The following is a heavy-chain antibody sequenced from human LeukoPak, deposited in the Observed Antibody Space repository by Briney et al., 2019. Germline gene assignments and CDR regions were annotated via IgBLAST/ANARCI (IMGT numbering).Heavy chain of an antibody. CDR2: MNPNSGNT. D-gene: IGHD3-3*01. CDR3: ARAVRWSGYYWRKKDYFDY. Sequence: ASVKVSCKASGYTFTSYDINWVRQATGQGLEWMGWMNPNSGNTGYAQKFQGRVTMTRNTSISTAYMELSSLRSEDTAVYYCARAVRWSGYYWRKKDYFDYWGQGTLVTVSS. J-gene: IGHJ4*02. CDR1: GYTFTSYD. V-gene: IGHV1-8*01.